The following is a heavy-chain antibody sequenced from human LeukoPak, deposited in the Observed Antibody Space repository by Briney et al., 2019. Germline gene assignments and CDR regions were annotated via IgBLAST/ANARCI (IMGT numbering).Heavy chain of an antibody. V-gene: IGHV5-51*01. D-gene: IGHD3-10*01. J-gene: IGHJ5*02. Sequence: GESLKISCKGSGYRFTSYWIGWVRQMPGKGLEWMGIIYPGDSDTRYSPTFQGQVTISADKSISTAYLQWSSLKASDTAMYYCARQSAYYGSGSYRLNWFDPWGQGTLVTVSS. CDR1: GYRFTSYW. CDR2: IYPGDSDT. CDR3: ARQSAYYGSGSYRLNWFDP.